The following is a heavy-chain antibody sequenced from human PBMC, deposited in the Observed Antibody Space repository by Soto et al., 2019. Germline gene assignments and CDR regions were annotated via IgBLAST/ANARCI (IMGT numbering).Heavy chain of an antibody. Sequence: EVQLVESGGGLVSPGGSLRPPCPAPGLPFSANWMTWVRQTQGKGLEWVANIKHDGSEKYYVDSVKGRFTISRDNAKNSLFLEMNSLRAEDTAVFYCAIITRGFSMDVWGQGTTVTVSS. CDR1: GLPFSANW. V-gene: IGHV3-7*01. CDR2: IKHDGSEK. CDR3: AIITRGFSMDV. D-gene: IGHD1-20*01. J-gene: IGHJ6*02.